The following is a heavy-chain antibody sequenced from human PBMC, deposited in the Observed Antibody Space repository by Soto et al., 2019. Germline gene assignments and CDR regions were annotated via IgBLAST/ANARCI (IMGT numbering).Heavy chain of an antibody. CDR3: VRYTFGMDV. D-gene: IGHD2-2*02. Sequence: GGSLRLSCTASGFRFSDYYMGWVRQAPGKGLEWVSYISAAGTTKKYVDSVMGRFSISRDNAKKSVYLQLNSLRANDTATYYCVRYTFGMDVWGQGTTVTVSS. CDR1: GFRFSDYY. CDR2: ISAAGTTK. J-gene: IGHJ6*02. V-gene: IGHV3-11*01.